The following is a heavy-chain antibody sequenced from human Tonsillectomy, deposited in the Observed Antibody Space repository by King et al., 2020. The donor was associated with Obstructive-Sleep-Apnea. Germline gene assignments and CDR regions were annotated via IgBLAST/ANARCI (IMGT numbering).Heavy chain of an antibody. J-gene: IGHJ4*02. CDR3: ARGCSVSGPYYYGSGSYCTTDY. V-gene: IGHV1-8*01. D-gene: IGHD3-10*01. CDR2: MNPNSGNT. CDR1: GYTFTSYD. Sequence: VQLVESGAEVKKPGASVKVSCKASGYTFTSYDINWVRQATGQGLEWMGWMNPNSGNTGYAQKFQGRVTMTRNTSISTAYMELSSLRSEDTAVYYCARGCSVSGPYYYGSGSYCTTDYWGQGTLVTVSS.